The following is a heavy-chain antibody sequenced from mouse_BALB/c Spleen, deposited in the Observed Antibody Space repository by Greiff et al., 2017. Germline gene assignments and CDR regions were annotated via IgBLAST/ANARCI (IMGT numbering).Heavy chain of an antibody. CDR2: ISYSGST. CDR3: ARVTVVVYWYFDV. Sequence: EVQGVESGPGLVKPSQSLSLTCTVTGYSITSDYAWNWIRQFPGNKLEWMGYISYSGSTSYNPSLKSRISITRDTSKNQFFLQLNSVTTEDTATYYCARVTVVVYWYFDVWGAGTTVTVSS. CDR1: GYSITSDYA. D-gene: IGHD1-1*01. J-gene: IGHJ1*01. V-gene: IGHV3-2*02.